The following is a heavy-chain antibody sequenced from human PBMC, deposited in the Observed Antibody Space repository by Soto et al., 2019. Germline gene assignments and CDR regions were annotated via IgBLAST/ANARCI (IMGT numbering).Heavy chain of an antibody. Sequence: QVQLVESGGGVVQPGRSLRLYCAASGFTFSSYGMHWVRQAPGKGLEWVAVIWYDGSNKYYADSVKGRFTISRDNSKNTLYLQMNSLRAEDTAVYYCARDGVGTTVNGYHGMDVWGQGTTVTVSS. CDR1: GFTFSSYG. J-gene: IGHJ6*02. CDR3: ARDGVGTTVNGYHGMDV. D-gene: IGHD4-17*01. CDR2: IWYDGSNK. V-gene: IGHV3-33*01.